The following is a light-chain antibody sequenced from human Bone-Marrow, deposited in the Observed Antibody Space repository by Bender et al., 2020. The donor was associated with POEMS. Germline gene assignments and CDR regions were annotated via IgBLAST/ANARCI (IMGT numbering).Light chain of an antibody. V-gene: IGLV2-14*03. J-gene: IGLJ1*01. CDR1: SSDVGGYNY. CDR2: DVT. CDR3: TSYTSSGTLYI. Sequence: QSALTQPASVSGSPGQSITISCTGTSSDVGGYNYVSWYQQQSGKAPRLVIFDVTTRPSGVPIRFSGSKSGNTASLTISGLQAEDEADYYCTSYTSSGTLYIFGTGTKVTVL.